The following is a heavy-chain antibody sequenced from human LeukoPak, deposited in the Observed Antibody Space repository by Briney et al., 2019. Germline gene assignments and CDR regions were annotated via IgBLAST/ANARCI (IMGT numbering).Heavy chain of an antibody. J-gene: IGHJ3*02. D-gene: IGHD3-10*02. V-gene: IGHV1-69*13. CDR3: ARALGDYVRGAFDI. Sequence: GASVKVSCKASGGTFSSYAISWVRQAPGQGLEWMGGIIPIFGTANYAQKFQGRVTITADESTSTAYMELSSPRSEDTAVYYCARALGDYVRGAFDIWGQGTMVTVSS. CDR2: IIPIFGTA. CDR1: GGTFSSYA.